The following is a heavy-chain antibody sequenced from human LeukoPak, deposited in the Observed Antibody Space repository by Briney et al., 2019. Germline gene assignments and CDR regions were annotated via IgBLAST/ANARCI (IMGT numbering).Heavy chain of an antibody. CDR3: ATYHYYDSSGYSVYFDY. CDR1: GYTLTELS. CDR2: FDPEDGET. V-gene: IGHV1-24*01. J-gene: IGHJ4*02. D-gene: IGHD3-22*01. Sequence: ASVKVSCKVSGYTLTELSMHWVRQAPGKGLEWMGGFDPEDGETIYAQKFLGRVTMTEDTSTDTAYMELSSLRSEDTAVYYCATYHYYDSSGYSVYFDYWGQGTLVTVSS.